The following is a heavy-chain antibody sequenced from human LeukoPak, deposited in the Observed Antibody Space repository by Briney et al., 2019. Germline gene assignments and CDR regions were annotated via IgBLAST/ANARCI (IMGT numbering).Heavy chain of an antibody. CDR2: IYHSGST. J-gene: IGHJ2*01. CDR3: ARAHYYDSSGYYWYFDL. Sequence: SETLSLTCAVSGGSISSSNWWCWVRQPPGKGLGWIGEIYHSGSTNYNPSLKSRVTISVDKSKNQFSLKLSSVTAADTAVYYCARAHYYDSSGYYWYFDLWGRGTLVTVSS. CDR1: GGSISSSNW. V-gene: IGHV4-4*02. D-gene: IGHD3-22*01.